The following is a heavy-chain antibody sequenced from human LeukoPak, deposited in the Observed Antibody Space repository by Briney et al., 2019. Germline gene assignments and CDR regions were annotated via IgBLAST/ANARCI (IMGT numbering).Heavy chain of an antibody. V-gene: IGHV4-39*01. Sequence: PSETLSLTCTVSGGSISSSNHYWGWIRQPPGKGLEWIGNIYYSGSTYYNPSLKSRVTISVDTSKNQFSLKLSSVTAADTAVYYCASDEGCSSTSCYKAFDIWGQGTMVTVSS. D-gene: IGHD2-2*02. CDR3: ASDEGCSSTSCYKAFDI. J-gene: IGHJ3*02. CDR2: IYYSGST. CDR1: GGSISSSNHY.